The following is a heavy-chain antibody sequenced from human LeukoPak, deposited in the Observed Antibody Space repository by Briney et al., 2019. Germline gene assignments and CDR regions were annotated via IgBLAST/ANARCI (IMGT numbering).Heavy chain of an antibody. V-gene: IGHV4-59*08. D-gene: IGHD3-10*01. J-gene: IGHJ4*02. CDR2: IYYSGST. Sequence: PSETLSLTCTVSGGSISSYYWSWIRQPPGKGLEWIGYIYYSGSTNYNPSLKSRVTISVDTSKNQFSLKLSSVTAADTAVYYCARHIGSGSYIFDYWGQGTLVTVSS. CDR3: ARHIGSGSYIFDY. CDR1: GGSISSYY.